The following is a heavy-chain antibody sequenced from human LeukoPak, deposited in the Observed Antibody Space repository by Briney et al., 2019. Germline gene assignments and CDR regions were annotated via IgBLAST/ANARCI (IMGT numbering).Heavy chain of an antibody. D-gene: IGHD3-22*01. Sequence: ASVKVSCKASGYTFTGYYMHWVRQAPGQGLEWMGGIIPIFGTANYAQKFQGRVTITADKSTSTAYMELSSLRSEDTAVYYCATWYYYDRHAFDIWGQGTMVTVSS. V-gene: IGHV1-69*06. CDR2: IIPIFGTA. CDR3: ATWYYYDRHAFDI. CDR1: GYTFTGYY. J-gene: IGHJ3*02.